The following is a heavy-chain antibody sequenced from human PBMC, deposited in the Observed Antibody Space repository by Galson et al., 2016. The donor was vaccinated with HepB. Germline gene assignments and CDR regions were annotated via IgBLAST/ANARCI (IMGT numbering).Heavy chain of an antibody. CDR2: ISGSGANT. J-gene: IGHJ4*02. Sequence: SLRLSCAASGFTSSSYWMHWARQAPGKGLEWVSGISGSGANTYYANAVKGRFTISRDNSNNTLYLQVNSLRAEDTPLYGCARYSNSWAPFDYWGQGSLVTVSS. CDR3: ARYSNSWAPFDY. V-gene: IGHV3-23*01. D-gene: IGHD6-13*01. CDR1: GFTSSSYW.